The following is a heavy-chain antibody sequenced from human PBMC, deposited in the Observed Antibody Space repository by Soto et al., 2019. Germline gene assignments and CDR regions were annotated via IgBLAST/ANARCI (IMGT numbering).Heavy chain of an antibody. CDR2: IYYSGST. CDR3: ARHAYYDILTGHNDAFDI. J-gene: IGHJ3*02. D-gene: IGHD3-9*01. CDR1: GGSISSGSYY. Sequence: PSETLSLTCTVSGGSISSGSYYWGWIRQPPGKGLEWIGSIYYSGSTYYNPSLKSRVTISVDTSKNQFSLKLSSVTAADTAVYYCARHAYYDILTGHNDAFDISGQGTTVTVS. V-gene: IGHV4-39*01.